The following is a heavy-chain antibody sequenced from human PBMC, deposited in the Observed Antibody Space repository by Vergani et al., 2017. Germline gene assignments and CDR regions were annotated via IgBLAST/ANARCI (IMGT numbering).Heavy chain of an antibody. V-gene: IGHV7-4-1*02. Sequence: QAKLVQSGSELKTPGASVKVFCKASGYTFTSYAMNWVRQAPGQGLEWMGWINTNTGNPTYAQGFTGRFVFSLDTSVSTAYLQISSLKAEDTAVYYCARTTAAYCCYYSMDVWGQGTTVTVSS. CDR3: ARTTAAYCCYYSMDV. CDR2: INTNTGNP. J-gene: IGHJ6*02. CDR1: GYTFTSYA. D-gene: IGHD2-21*02.